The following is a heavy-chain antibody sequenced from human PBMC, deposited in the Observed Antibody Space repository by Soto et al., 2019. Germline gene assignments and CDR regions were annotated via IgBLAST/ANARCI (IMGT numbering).Heavy chain of an antibody. CDR2: ISWNSVSI. CDR1: GFSFDDYA. D-gene: IGHD3-9*01. J-gene: IGHJ4*02. Sequence: DVQLVESGGGLVQPGRSLRLSCAASGFSFDDYAMHWVRQAPGKGLEWISGISWNSVSIDYADSVKGRVIISRDNAKNSLYLQMNNLRAEDTSLYYCAKERVRYLEDWGQGTLVTISS. CDR3: AKERVRYLED. V-gene: IGHV3-9*01.